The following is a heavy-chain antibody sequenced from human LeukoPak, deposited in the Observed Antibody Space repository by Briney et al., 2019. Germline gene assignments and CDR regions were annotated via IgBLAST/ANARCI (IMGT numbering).Heavy chain of an antibody. CDR1: GGSIGSHC. Sequence: SETLSLTCTVSGGSIGSHCYNWVRRPPEKGLEWIGGVYYSGSNNYNPSLKSRSVDTSKNKFSLNLNSVTAADTAVYYCARGVRLWSQGTLVTVSS. J-gene: IGHJ4*02. V-gene: IGHV4-59*11. CDR2: VYYSGSN. D-gene: IGHD3-10*01. CDR3: ARGVRL.